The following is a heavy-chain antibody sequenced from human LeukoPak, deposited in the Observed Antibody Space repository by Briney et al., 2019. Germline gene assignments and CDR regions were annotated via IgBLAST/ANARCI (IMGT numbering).Heavy chain of an antibody. CDR1: GGSITSGNYY. Sequence: SETLSLTCTVSGGSITSGNYYWSWIRQPAGKGLEWIGRIFARGSANYNPSLKSRLTISVDTSKNQFSLMLSSVTAADTAVYFCARSRSTYDSSGYLDYWGQGALVTVSS. V-gene: IGHV4-61*02. D-gene: IGHD3-22*01. CDR2: IFARGSA. CDR3: ARSRSTYDSSGYLDY. J-gene: IGHJ4*02.